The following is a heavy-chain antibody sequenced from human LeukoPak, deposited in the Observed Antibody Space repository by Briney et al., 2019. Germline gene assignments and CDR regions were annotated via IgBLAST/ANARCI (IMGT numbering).Heavy chain of an antibody. V-gene: IGHV1-69*06. CDR1: GYTFTGYY. CDR3: ARRRVRGVRWGDYFDY. CDR2: IIPIFGTA. D-gene: IGHD3-10*01. J-gene: IGHJ4*02. Sequence: GASVKVSCKASGYTFTGYYMHWVRQAPGQGLEWMGGIIPIFGTANYAQKFQGRVTITADKSTSTAYMELSSLRSEDTAVYYCARRRVRGVRWGDYFDYWGQGTLVTVSS.